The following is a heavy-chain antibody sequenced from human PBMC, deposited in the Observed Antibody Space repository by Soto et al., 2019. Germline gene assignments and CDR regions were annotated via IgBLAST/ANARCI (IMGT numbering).Heavy chain of an antibody. CDR3: AKDTDSSSWYSGYFDY. J-gene: IGHJ4*02. CDR2: ISYDGSNK. D-gene: IGHD6-13*01. CDR1: GFTFSSYG. Sequence: SLRLSCAASGFTFSSYGMHWVRQAPGKGLEWVAVISYDGSNKYYADSVKGRFTISRDNSKNTLYLQMNSLRAEDTAVYYCAKDTDSSSWYSGYFDYWGQGTLVTVSS. V-gene: IGHV3-30*18.